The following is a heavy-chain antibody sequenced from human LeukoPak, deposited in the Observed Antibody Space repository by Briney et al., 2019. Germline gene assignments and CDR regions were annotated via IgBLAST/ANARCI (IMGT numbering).Heavy chain of an antibody. V-gene: IGHV3-23*01. J-gene: IGHJ4*02. CDR1: GFTFSSYA. CDR3: AKDRTYDSSGYADY. Sequence: GGSLRLSCAASGFTFSSYAMSWVRQAPEKGLEWVSAISGSGGSTYYADSVKGRFTISRDNSKNTLYLQMNSLRAEDTAVYYCAKDRTYDSSGYADYRGQGTLVTVSS. D-gene: IGHD3-22*01. CDR2: ISGSGGST.